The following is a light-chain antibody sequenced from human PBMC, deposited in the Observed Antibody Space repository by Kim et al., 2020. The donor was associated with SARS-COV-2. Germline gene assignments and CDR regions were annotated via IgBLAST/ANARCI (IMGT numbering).Light chain of an antibody. J-gene: IGLJ1*01. CDR3: NSRDSSSDHYV. V-gene: IGLV3-19*01. CDR1: NLRRNY. Sequence: ALGQTVRSTCQGDNLRRNYSSWYQQKPGQAAVLVLYYNKNRPSGIPDRFSGSNSGNTASLTITGAQAEDEADYYCNSRDSSSDHYVFGAGTKVTVL. CDR2: YNK.